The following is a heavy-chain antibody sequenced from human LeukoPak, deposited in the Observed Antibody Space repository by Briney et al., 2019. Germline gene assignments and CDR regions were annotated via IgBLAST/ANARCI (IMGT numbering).Heavy chain of an antibody. D-gene: IGHD3-10*01. CDR2: INPSGGST. CDR1: GYTFTTYY. Sequence: GASVKVSRKASGYTFTTYYMHWVRQAPGQGLEWMGIINPSGGSTTYAQKFQGRVTITRDTSTSTAYMEVSSLRSEDTAVYYCARDRHGSGTYNYYGMDVWGQGTTVTVSS. CDR3: ARDRHGSGTYNYYGMDV. J-gene: IGHJ6*02. V-gene: IGHV1-46*01.